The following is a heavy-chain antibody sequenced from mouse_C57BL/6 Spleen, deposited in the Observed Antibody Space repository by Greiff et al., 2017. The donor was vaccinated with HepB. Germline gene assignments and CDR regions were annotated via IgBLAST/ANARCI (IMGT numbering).Heavy chain of an antibody. V-gene: IGHV1-26*01. CDR3: ARSFPITTVVADY. D-gene: IGHD1-1*01. CDR2: INPNNGGT. Sequence: EVQLQQSGPELVKPGASVKISCKASGYTFTDYYMNWVRQSHGKSLEWIGDINPNNGGTSYNQKFKGKATLTVDKSSSTAYMELRSLTSEDSAVYYCARSFPITTVVADYWGQGTTLTVSS. CDR1: GYTFTDYY. J-gene: IGHJ2*01.